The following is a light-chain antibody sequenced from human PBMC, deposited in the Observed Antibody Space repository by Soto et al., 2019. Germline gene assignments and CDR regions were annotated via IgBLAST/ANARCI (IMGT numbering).Light chain of an antibody. CDR1: QSVGNN. CDR3: QQYGDWPLT. V-gene: IGKV3-15*01. CDR2: ATS. Sequence: EIVLTQSPATRSVSPGERATLSCMASQSVGNNFAWYQQKPGQAPRLLIFATSTRATGVPARFSGSGSGTEFTLTISSLQSEDFAVYYCQQYGDWPLTFGGGAKVEIE. J-gene: IGKJ4*01.